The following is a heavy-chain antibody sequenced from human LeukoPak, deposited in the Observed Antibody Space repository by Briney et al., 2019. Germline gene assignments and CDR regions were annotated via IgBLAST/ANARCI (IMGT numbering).Heavy chain of an antibody. CDR1: GFTFNAFG. D-gene: IGHD2-21*02. V-gene: IGHV3-48*01. J-gene: IGHJ4*02. CDR2: IGTTSGAI. Sequence: GGSLRLSCAASGFTFNAFGMNWVRQAPGKGLEWVSYIGTTSGAIYYADSVKGRFTISRDSAKNSLYPQMNSLRAEDTAVYYCARFRTWGDKAFDYWGQGTLVTVSS. CDR3: ARFRTWGDKAFDY.